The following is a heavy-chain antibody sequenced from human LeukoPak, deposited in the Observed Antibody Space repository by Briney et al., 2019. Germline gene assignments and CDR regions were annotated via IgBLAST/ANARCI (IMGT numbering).Heavy chain of an antibody. Sequence: GGSLRLSCAASGFTFSSYGMHWARQAPGKRLEWVAVIWDDGSSKYYGDSVKGRFTISRDNSKNTLHLQMNSLRAEDTAVYYCAKPTRGSGSFLIDFWGQGTLVTVSS. J-gene: IGHJ4*02. D-gene: IGHD1-26*01. CDR1: GFTFSSYG. V-gene: IGHV3-33*06. CDR3: AKPTRGSGSFLIDF. CDR2: IWDDGSSK.